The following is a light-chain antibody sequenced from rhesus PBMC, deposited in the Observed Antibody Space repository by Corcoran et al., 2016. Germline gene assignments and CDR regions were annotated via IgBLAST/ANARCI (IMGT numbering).Light chain of an antibody. Sequence: DIHMTQSPSSLSASVGDTVTSTCRASQGIIKYLAWYQQKAGKVPKLLIYYASTLQSGVPSRLTGSGSGTEFPLTVSSLQPEDFASYYCQHGYDTPYSFGRGTKVEIK. V-gene: IGKV1S15*01. CDR1: QGIIKY. J-gene: IGKJ2*01. CDR2: YAS. CDR3: QHGYDTPYS.